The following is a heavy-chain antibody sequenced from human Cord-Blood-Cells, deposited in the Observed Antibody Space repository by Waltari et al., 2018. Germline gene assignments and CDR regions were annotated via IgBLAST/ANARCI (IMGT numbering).Heavy chain of an antibody. V-gene: IGHV3-23*01. CDR1: GFTFSSYD. J-gene: IGHJ3*02. D-gene: IGHD6-13*01. Sequence: EVQLLESGGGLVQPGGSLRLSCAASGFTFSSYDMSWVRQAPGQGLEWVSAISGSGGSTYYADSVKGRFTISRDNSKNTLYLQMNSLRAEDTAVYYCAKDLSMYSSSWYDAFDIWGQGTMVTVSS. CDR3: AKDLSMYSSSWYDAFDI. CDR2: ISGSGGST.